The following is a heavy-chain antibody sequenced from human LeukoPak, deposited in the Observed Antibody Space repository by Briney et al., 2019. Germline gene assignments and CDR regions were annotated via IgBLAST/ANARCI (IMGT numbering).Heavy chain of an antibody. J-gene: IGHJ4*02. CDR1: GFTFSNYA. D-gene: IGHD6-19*01. CDR2: ISGGGGST. V-gene: IGHV3-23*01. CDR3: VKGRYSSSQYLGDD. Sequence: GGSLRLSCAASGFTFSNYAMSWVRQAPGKGLEWVSSISGGGGSTYSADSVKGRFTISRDNSRNTLYVQMNSLRAEVTAVYYCVKGRYSSSQYLGDDWGQGTLVTVSS.